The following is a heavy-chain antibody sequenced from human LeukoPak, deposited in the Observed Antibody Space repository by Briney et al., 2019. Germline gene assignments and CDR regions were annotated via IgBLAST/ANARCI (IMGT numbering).Heavy chain of an antibody. CDR1: GFTFSSYA. J-gene: IGHJ6*03. CDR2: ISGSGGST. CDR3: AKGGRYCSSTSCSGREGYYMDV. D-gene: IGHD2-2*01. Sequence: GGSLRLSCAASGFTFSSYAMSWVRQAPGKGLEWVSAISGSGGSTYYADSVKGRFTISRDNSKNTLYLQMNSLRAEDTAVYYCAKGGRYCSSTSCSGREGYYMDVWGKGTTVTVSS. V-gene: IGHV3-23*01.